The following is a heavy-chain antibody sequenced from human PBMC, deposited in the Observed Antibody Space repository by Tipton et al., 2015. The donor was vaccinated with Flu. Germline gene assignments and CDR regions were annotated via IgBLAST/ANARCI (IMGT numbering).Heavy chain of an antibody. Sequence: TLSLTCTVSGGSISSYYWSWIRQPPGKGLEWIGYIYYSGSTNYNPSLKSRVTISVDTSKNQFSLKLSSVTPADTAVYYCAGAVGGWPHTSAAFDIWGQGTMVTVSS. J-gene: IGHJ3*02. CDR3: AGAVGGWPHTSAAFDI. CDR2: IYYSGST. V-gene: IGHV4-59*01. CDR1: GGSISSYY. D-gene: IGHD5-24*01.